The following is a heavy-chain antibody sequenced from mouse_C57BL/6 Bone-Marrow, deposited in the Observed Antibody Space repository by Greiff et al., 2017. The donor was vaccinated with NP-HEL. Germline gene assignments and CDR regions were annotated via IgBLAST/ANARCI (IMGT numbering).Heavy chain of an antibody. CDR1: GYTFTSYW. J-gene: IGHJ2*01. CDR3: TSITTVVKDY. V-gene: IGHV1-5*01. D-gene: IGHD1-1*01. Sequence: VHVKQSGTVLARPGASVKMSCKTSGYTFTSYWMHWVKQRPGQGLEWIGAIYPGNSDTSYNQKFKGKAKLTAVTSASTAYMELSSLTNEDSAVYYCTSITTVVKDYWGQGTTLTVSS. CDR2: IYPGNSDT.